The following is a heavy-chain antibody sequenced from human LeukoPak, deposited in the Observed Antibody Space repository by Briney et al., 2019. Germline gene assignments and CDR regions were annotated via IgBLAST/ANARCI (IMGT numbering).Heavy chain of an antibody. CDR1: GFTFSSYW. CDR2: IKQDGSEK. D-gene: IGHD2-15*01. Sequence: GGSLRLSCAASGFTFSSYWMSWVRQAPGKGLEWVANIKQDGSEKYYVDSVKGRFTISRDNAKNSLYLQMKSLRAEDTAVYYCARGGGDNYCSGGSCYDYYYYGMDVWGQGTTVTVSS. V-gene: IGHV3-7*01. CDR3: ARGGGDNYCSGGSCYDYYYYGMDV. J-gene: IGHJ6*02.